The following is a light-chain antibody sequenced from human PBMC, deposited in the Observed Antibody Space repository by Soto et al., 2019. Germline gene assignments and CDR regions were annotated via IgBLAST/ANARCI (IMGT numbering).Light chain of an antibody. CDR2: GAS. V-gene: IGKV3-20*01. J-gene: IGKJ2*01. Sequence: EIGLTQSPGTLSLSPGERATLSCRASQSVSSSSLAWYQQKRGQAPRLLIYGASSTATGIPDTFSGSGSGTDFTLTTSRLEPEDFGVDYCQLSGRSALYTFGQGTRVEIK. CDR3: QLSGRSALYT. CDR1: QSVSSSS.